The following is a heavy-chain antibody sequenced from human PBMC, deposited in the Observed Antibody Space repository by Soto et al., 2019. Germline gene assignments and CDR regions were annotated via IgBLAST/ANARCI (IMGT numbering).Heavy chain of an antibody. CDR2: ISYDGSNK. D-gene: IGHD3-22*01. CDR3: AKGQRNYYDSSGYWRFDAFDI. J-gene: IGHJ3*02. CDR1: GFTFSSYG. Sequence: PGVSLRLSCAASGFTFSSYGMHWVRQAPGKGLEWVAVISYDGSNKYYADSVKGRFTISRDNSKNTLYLQMNSLRAEDTAVYYCAKGQRNYYDSSGYWRFDAFDIWGQGTMVTVSS. V-gene: IGHV3-30*18.